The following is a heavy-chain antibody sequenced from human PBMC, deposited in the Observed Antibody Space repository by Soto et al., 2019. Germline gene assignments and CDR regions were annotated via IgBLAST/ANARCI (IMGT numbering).Heavy chain of an antibody. V-gene: IGHV4-31*03. CDR1: GGTISRGGYY. CDR2: IYYSGST. D-gene: IGHD3-9*01. CDR3: ARFHSGLVTPPRFYP. Sequence: TSETRSLTCTVSGGTISRGGYYVCWIRQHPRKGLEWIGYIYYSGSTYYNPSLKSRVTISVDTSKNQFSLKLSSVTAADTAVYYCARFHSGLVTPPRFYPCTQGTLVTVS. J-gene: IGHJ5*02.